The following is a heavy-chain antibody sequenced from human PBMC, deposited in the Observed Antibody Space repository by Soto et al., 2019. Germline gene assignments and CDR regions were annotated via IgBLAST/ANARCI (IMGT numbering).Heavy chain of an antibody. Sequence: QVQLVESVGGVVQPGRSLRVSCAASGITISNYFMYWVRQAPGKGLEWVAAISYDGSNKHYSDSVKGRFTISRDNSKNTLYLQMNRLRDEDTAVYYCVAGDKYYVMGVWGQGTTVAVSS. CDR3: VAGDKYYVMGV. CDR1: GITISNYF. CDR2: ISYDGSNK. D-gene: IGHD6-6*01. J-gene: IGHJ6*02. V-gene: IGHV3-30-3*01.